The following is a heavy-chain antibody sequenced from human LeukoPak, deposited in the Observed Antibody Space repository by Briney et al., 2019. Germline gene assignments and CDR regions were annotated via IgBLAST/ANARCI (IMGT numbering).Heavy chain of an antibody. J-gene: IGHJ4*02. CDR1: GFTFSNYG. CDR3: AKGPLGGTAAAIDY. D-gene: IGHD2-2*01. Sequence: GGSLRLSCAASGFTFSNYGMHWVRQAPGKGLEWVAVISYDGRNIHYPDSVKGRFTISRDISTDTLWLQMDSLRTEDTAVYYCAKGPLGGTAAAIDYWGQGTLVTVSS. CDR2: ISYDGRNI. V-gene: IGHV3-30*18.